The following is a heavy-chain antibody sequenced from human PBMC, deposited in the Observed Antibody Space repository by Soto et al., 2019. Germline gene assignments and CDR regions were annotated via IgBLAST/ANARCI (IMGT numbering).Heavy chain of an antibody. CDR2: ISGYSGNT. V-gene: IGHV1-18*01. J-gene: IGHJ3*02. D-gene: IGHD3-10*01. Sequence: GASVKVSCKTSGYNFFSFNVNWVRQAPGQGLEWMGSISGYSGNTKYAQNVQGRVTMTTDTSTNTAYMELRSLRSDDTAVYYCARDTFGFVDAYANWGKGTMVTVSS. CDR1: GYNFFSFN. CDR3: ARDTFGFVDAYAN.